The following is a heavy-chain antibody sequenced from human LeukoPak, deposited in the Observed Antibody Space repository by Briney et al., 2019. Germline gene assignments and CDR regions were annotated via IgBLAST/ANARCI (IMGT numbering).Heavy chain of an antibody. D-gene: IGHD2-2*01. CDR3: AKGIAGSRSSSSPDY. CDR2: ISSNGGST. CDR1: GFTFSSYA. V-gene: IGHV3-64*04. Sequence: GGSLRLSCSASGFTFSSYAMHWVRQAPGKGLEYVSAISSNGGSTNFADSVRGRFTVSRDNSKNTLYLQIDSLRAEDTAIYYCAKGIAGSRSSSSPDYWGQGTLVTVSS. J-gene: IGHJ4*02.